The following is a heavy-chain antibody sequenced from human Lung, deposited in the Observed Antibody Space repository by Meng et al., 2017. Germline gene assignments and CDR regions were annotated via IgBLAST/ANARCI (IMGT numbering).Heavy chain of an antibody. J-gene: IGHJ4*02. CDR2: IRGDGGSI. V-gene: IGHV3-74*03. CDR3: ARESGYFEY. Sequence: EVEGVEPGGGLVPPGGSLRLSCAASGFTFRSYWMHWVRQAPGKGLVWVSRIRGDGGSIVYADSVKGRFTISRDNAKNTLFLQMNSLRAEDTAVYYCARESGYFEYWGQGILVTVSS. CDR1: GFTFRSYW.